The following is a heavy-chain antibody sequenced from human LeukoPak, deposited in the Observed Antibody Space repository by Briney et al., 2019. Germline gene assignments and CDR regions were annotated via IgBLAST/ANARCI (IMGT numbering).Heavy chain of an antibody. D-gene: IGHD5-24*01. J-gene: IGHJ4*02. CDR1: GFTFSSYG. Sequence: GRSPRLSCAASGFTFSSYGMHWVRPAPGKGLEWVAAISYDGSNKTSADSVKGRFPISRDNSTNTLYLQMNSLRAEDTAVYYCAKVGLEMATIDYWGQGTLVTVSS. V-gene: IGHV3-30*18. CDR3: AKVGLEMATIDY. CDR2: ISYDGSNK.